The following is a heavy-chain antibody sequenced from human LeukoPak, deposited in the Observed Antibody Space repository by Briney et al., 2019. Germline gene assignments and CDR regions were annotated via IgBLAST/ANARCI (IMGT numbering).Heavy chain of an antibody. D-gene: IGHD5-24*01. CDR2: ISSNGNTI. Sequence: GGSLRLSCAASGFTFRNYYMIWIRQATGKGLEWLSYISSNGNTIYYADSVRGRFTVSRDNVKNSLFVEMNSLRAEDTAVYYCARDGYNYFDFWGQGTLVTVSS. J-gene: IGHJ4*02. CDR3: ARDGYNYFDF. CDR1: GFTFRNYY. V-gene: IGHV3-11*01.